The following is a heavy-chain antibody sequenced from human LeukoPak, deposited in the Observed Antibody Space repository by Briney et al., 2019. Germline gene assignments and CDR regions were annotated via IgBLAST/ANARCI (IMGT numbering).Heavy chain of an antibody. CDR3: ARGREVAGTVAY. V-gene: IGHV1-2*02. CDR2: INSISGGT. Sequence: VASVKVSCKASGGTFSSYAISWVRQAPGQGFEWMGWINSISGGTNYAQKFQGRVTMTRDTSNSTAYMALSRLTSDDTAVYYCARGREVAGTVAYWGQGTLVTVSS. D-gene: IGHD6-19*01. J-gene: IGHJ4*02. CDR1: GGTFSSYA.